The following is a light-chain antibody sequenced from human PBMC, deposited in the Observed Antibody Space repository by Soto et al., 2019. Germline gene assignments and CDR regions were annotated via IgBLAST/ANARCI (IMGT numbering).Light chain of an antibody. CDR3: CSYAGSNTPVV. CDR1: SSDVGSYSL. J-gene: IGLJ2*01. Sequence: QSVLTQPASVSGSPAQSITISCTGASSDVGSYSLVSWYQQHPGKAPKLMIYEGSKRPSGVSNRFSGSKSGNTASLTISGLQAEDEANYYCCSYAGSNTPVVFGGGTKLTVL. CDR2: EGS. V-gene: IGLV2-23*01.